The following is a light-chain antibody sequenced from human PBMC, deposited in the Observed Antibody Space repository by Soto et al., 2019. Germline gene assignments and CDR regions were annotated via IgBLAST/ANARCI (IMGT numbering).Light chain of an antibody. J-gene: IGLJ1*01. CDR2: EVS. CDR1: RSDVGGYNY. V-gene: IGLV2-14*01. CDR3: SSYTSSSTLGV. Sequence: QSALTQPASVSGSPGQSITISCTGTRSDVGGYNYVSWYQQQPGKAPKLMIYEVSNRPSGVSNRVSGSKSGNTASLTISGLQADDEADYYCSSYTSSSTLGVFGTGTKLTVL.